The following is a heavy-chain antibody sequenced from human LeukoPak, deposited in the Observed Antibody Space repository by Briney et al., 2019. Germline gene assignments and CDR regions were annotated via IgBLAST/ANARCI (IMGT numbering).Heavy chain of an antibody. CDR1: GFTFSSYS. CDR3: ARDRGFPYKLAFDV. J-gene: IGHJ3*01. D-gene: IGHD3-10*01. Sequence: PGESLRLSCAASGFTFSSYSMNWVRQAPGKGLEWVANIKQDGSEEYYVDSVKGRFTISRDSAKTSLYLQMNSLRAEDTAVYYCARDRGFPYKLAFDVWGQGTMVTVSS. CDR2: IKQDGSEE. V-gene: IGHV3-7*05.